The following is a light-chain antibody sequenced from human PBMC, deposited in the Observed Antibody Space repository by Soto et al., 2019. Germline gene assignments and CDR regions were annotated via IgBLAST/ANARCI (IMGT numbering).Light chain of an antibody. CDR2: GAS. CDR1: QSVRNSY. J-gene: IGKJ2*01. CDR3: QQYGSSPYT. V-gene: IGKV3-20*01. Sequence: EILLTQSPDTLSLSPGERATLSCRASQSVRNSYLAWYQQKPDQAPRLLIYGASGRATGIPDRFSGSGSGTDFTLTISRLEPEDFAVYYCQQYGSSPYTFGQGTKLEI.